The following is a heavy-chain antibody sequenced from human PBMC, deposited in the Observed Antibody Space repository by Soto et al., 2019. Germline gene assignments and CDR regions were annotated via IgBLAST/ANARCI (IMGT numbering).Heavy chain of an antibody. D-gene: IGHD6-6*01. CDR3: ARDPEYITGPATYFQH. CDR2: ISPYNGNR. V-gene: IGHV1-18*04. Sequence: QVQLVQSGAEVKKPGASVKVSCKTSGYTFSRYGISWVRQAPGQGLEWMGWISPYNGNRNYAQNLQGRVTMTTDTSTSTAYMQLRSLTSEDTAVYYGARDPEYITGPATYFQHWGQGPLVTVSS. CDR1: GYTFSRYG. J-gene: IGHJ1*01.